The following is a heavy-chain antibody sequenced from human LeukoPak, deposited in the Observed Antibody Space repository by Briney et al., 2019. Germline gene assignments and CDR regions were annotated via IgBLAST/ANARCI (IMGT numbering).Heavy chain of an antibody. CDR2: INPNSGGT. CDR3: ARVDRYSSWNNYFDY. Sequence: ASVKVSCKASGYTFTGYYMHWVRQAPGQGLEWMGWINPNSGGTNYAQKFQGRVTMTRDKSIRTAYMELSRLRSEDTAVYYCARVDRYSSWNNYFDYWGQGTLVTVSS. J-gene: IGHJ4*02. V-gene: IGHV1-2*02. CDR1: GYTFTGYY. D-gene: IGHD6-19*01.